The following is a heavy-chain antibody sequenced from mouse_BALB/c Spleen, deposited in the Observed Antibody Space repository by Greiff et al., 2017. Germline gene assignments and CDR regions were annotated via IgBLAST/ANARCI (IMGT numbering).Heavy chain of an antibody. V-gene: IGHV5-4*02. CDR1: GFTFSDYY. J-gene: IGHJ3*01. CDR2: ISDGGSYT. CDR3: AGGPAWFAY. Sequence: EVMLVESGGGLVKPGGSLKLSCAASGFTFSDYYMYWVRQTPEKRLEWVATISDGGSYTYYPDSVKGRFTISRDNAKNNLYLQMSSLKSEDTAMYYCAGGPAWFAYWGQGTLVTVSA.